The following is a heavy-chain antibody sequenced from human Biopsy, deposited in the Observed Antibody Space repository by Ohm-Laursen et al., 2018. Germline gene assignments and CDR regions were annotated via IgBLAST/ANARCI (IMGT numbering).Heavy chain of an antibody. CDR3: AKARTLDTAIDFDY. Sequence: SDTLSLTCFVSGDSISNSYWTWIRQPAGKGLEWIGRFYSSGSSSYNPSLKSRVTMSIDASMNQFSLKLTSVTAADTAVYYCAKARTLDTAIDFDYWGQGTLVTVSS. CDR2: FYSSGSS. J-gene: IGHJ4*02. CDR1: GDSISNSY. D-gene: IGHD5-18*01. V-gene: IGHV4-4*07.